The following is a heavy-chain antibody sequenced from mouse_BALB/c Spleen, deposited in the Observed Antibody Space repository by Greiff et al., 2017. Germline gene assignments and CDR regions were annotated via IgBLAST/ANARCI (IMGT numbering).Heavy chain of an antibody. D-gene: IGHD2-1*01. V-gene: IGHV1-52*01. CDR2: IDPYDSET. J-gene: IGHJ3*01. Sequence: QVQLQQSGAELVRPGASVKLSCKASGYTFTSYWLNWVKQRPEQGLEWIGRIDPYDSETHYNQKFKDKAILTVDKSSSTAYMQLSSLTSEDSAVYYCARSDPYGNYDREGFAYWGQGTLVTVSA. CDR3: ARSDPYGNYDREGFAY. CDR1: GYTFTSYW.